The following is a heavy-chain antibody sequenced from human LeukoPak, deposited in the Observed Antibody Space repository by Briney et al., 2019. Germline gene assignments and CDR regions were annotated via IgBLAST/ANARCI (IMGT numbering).Heavy chain of an antibody. D-gene: IGHD6-13*01. V-gene: IGHV4-59*01. Sequence: SETLPLTCTVSGGSISSYYWSWIRQPPGKGLEWIGYIYYSGSTNYNPSLKSRVTISVDTSKNQFSLKLSSVTAADTAVYYCAREVRVAAAEAYYYYMDVWGKGTTVTVSS. CDR2: IYYSGST. CDR3: AREVRVAAAEAYYYYMDV. CDR1: GGSISSYY. J-gene: IGHJ6*03.